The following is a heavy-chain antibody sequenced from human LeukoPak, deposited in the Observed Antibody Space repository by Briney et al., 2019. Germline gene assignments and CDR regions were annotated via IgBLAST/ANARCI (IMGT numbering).Heavy chain of an antibody. J-gene: IGHJ4*02. CDR1: GYSISSGYY. D-gene: IGHD3-9*01. Sequence: SETLSLTCTVSGYSISSGYYWGWIRQPPGKGLEWIGSIYHSGSTYYNPSLKSRVTISVDTSRNQFSLKLSSVTAADTAVYYCAREGGLRYFDWLFDYFDYWGQGTLVTVSS. V-gene: IGHV4-38-2*02. CDR2: IYHSGST. CDR3: AREGGLRYFDWLFDYFDY.